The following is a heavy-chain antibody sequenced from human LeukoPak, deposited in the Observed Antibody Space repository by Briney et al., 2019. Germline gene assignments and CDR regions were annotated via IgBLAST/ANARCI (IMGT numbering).Heavy chain of an antibody. CDR2: IYYSGST. CDR1: GGSISSGGYY. J-gene: IGHJ5*02. V-gene: IGHV4-31*03. D-gene: IGHD2-2*01. Sequence: PSQTLSLTCTVSGGSISSGGYYWSWIRQHPGKGLEWIGYIYYSGSTYYNPSLKSRVTISVDTSKNQFSLKLSSVTAADTAVYYCARGSIVVVPAAMAWFDPWGQGTLVTVSS. CDR3: ARGSIVVVPAAMAWFDP.